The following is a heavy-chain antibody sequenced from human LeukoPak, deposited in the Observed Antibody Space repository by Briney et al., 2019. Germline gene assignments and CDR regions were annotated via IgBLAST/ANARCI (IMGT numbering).Heavy chain of an antibody. V-gene: IGHV4-39*01. CDR1: GFTFGSYA. CDR2: IYYSGST. CDR3: ARHSHYYDISGSPN. J-gene: IGHJ4*02. Sequence: PGGSLRLSCAASGFTFGSYAMIWVRQPPGKGLGWIGSIYYSGSTYYNPSLKSRVTISVDTSKNQFSLKLSSVTAADTAVYYCARHSHYYDISGSPNWGQGTLVTVSS. D-gene: IGHD3-22*01.